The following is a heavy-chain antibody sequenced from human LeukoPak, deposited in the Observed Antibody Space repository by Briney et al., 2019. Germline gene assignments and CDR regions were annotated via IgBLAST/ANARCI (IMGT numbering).Heavy chain of an antibody. D-gene: IGHD1-26*01. Sequence: GGSLRLSCAASGFTFSSYGMHWVRQAPGKGLEWVAVIWYDGSNKYYADSVKGRFTISRDNSKNTLYLQMNSLGAEDTAVYYCARDFSGRGDAFDIWGQGTMVTVSS. CDR1: GFTFSSYG. CDR3: ARDFSGRGDAFDI. CDR2: IWYDGSNK. V-gene: IGHV3-33*01. J-gene: IGHJ3*02.